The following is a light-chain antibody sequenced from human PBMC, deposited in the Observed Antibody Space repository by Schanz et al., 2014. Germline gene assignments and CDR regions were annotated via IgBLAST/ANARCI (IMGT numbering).Light chain of an antibody. Sequence: EIVMTQSPATLSVSPGERATLSCRASQSVSGQLAWYQQKPGQAPRLLFYAVSSRATGIPDRFSGSGSGTDFTLTISRLEPEDFAVYYCQQYDTSSGTFGQGTKVEIK. V-gene: IGKV3D-15*01. CDR1: QSVSGQ. CDR2: AVS. J-gene: IGKJ1*01. CDR3: QQYDTSSGT.